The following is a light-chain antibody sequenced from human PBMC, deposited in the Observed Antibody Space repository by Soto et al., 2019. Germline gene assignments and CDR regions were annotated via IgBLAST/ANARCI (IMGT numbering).Light chain of an antibody. CDR2: GAS. V-gene: IGKV3-20*01. CDR1: QSVSSSY. CDR3: QQYGSSRWT. Sequence: EIVLTQSPGTLSLSPGERATLSCRASQSVSSSYLAWYQQKPGQAPRLLIYGASSRATGIPDRFSGSGSGTAFTLTISRLETEDFAVYYCQQYGSSRWTFGQGTKVEIK. J-gene: IGKJ1*01.